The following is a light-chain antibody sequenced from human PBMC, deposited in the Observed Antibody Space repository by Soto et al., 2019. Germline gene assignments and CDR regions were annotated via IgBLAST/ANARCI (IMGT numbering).Light chain of an antibody. CDR2: AAS. CDR3: LQLHSYPTYT. CDR1: QGIRND. J-gene: IGKJ2*01. V-gene: IGKV1-17*01. Sequence: DIQMTQSPSSLSASVGDRVTITCRASQGIRNDLGWYQQKLGKAPKRLIYAASSLQSGVASRFSGSGSGTEFTLTISSLQPEDFATCCCLQLHSYPTYTFGQGTRVEIK.